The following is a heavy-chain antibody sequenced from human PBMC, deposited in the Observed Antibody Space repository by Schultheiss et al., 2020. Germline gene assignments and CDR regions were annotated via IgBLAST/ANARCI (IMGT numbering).Heavy chain of an antibody. Sequence: SETLSLTCAVYGGSFSGYYWSWIRQPPGKGLEWIGYIYYSGSTYYNPSLKSRVTISVDTSKNQFSLKLSSVTAADTAVYYCARGSYGSGKGVFDYWGQGTLVTVSS. D-gene: IGHD3-10*01. J-gene: IGHJ4*02. CDR1: GGSFSGYY. CDR2: IYYSGST. CDR3: ARGSYGSGKGVFDY. V-gene: IGHV4-34*09.